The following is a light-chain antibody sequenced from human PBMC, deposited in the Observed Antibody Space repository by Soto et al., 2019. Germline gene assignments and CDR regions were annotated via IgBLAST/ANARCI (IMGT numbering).Light chain of an antibody. Sequence: DIQMTQSPSTLSASVGDRVTITCRAGQGIRSYLALYRQRPGKAPELLIYGASTLRPGGASRFSGSGSGTEFTLTISSLQPEDFATYFCQQLNTFPPFFTFGPGTKVDIK. J-gene: IGKJ3*01. CDR3: QQLNTFPPFFT. CDR1: QGIRSY. V-gene: IGKV1-9*01. CDR2: GAS.